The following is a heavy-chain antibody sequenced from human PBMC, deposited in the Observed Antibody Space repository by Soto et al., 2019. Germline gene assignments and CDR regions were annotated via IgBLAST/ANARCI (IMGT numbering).Heavy chain of an antibody. J-gene: IGHJ2*01. CDR1: GFTFSSYG. CDR2: ISYDGSNK. Sequence: QVQLVESGGGVVQPGRSLRLSCAASGFTFSSYGMHWVRQAPGKGLEWVAVISYDGSNKYYADSVKGRFTISRDNSKNTLYLQMNSLRGEDTAVYYCAKGGLGPAYWYFDLWGRGTLVTVSS. V-gene: IGHV3-30*18. CDR3: AKGGLGPAYWYFDL.